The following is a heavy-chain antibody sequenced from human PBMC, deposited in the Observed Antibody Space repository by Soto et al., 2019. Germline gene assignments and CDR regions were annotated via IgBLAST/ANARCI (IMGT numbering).Heavy chain of an antibody. V-gene: IGHV4-59*08. CDR3: ARQSGGYYYYGMDV. J-gene: IGHJ6*01. Sequence: SETLSLTCTVSGGSIIDYYWSWIRQPPGKGLEWIGYIYYSGTTDYSPSLKSRVTISVDTSKNQFSLKLSSVTAADSAIYYCARQSGGYYYYGMDVWGQGPTVTVSS. CDR2: IYYSGTT. D-gene: IGHD1-26*01. CDR1: GGSIIDYY.